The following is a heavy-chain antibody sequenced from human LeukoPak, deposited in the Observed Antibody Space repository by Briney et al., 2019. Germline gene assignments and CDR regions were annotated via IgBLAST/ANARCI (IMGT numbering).Heavy chain of an antibody. CDR3: ASARTSSTSWFTFDY. Sequence: SETLSLTCTVSVGSISSSSYYCGSVRQPPGKGREWIGIIYYSGSTYYNPSLKSRVTISVDTSKNQISLKLSSVTVADTAVYYCASARTSSTSWFTFDYWGQGILVTVSS. J-gene: IGHJ4*02. D-gene: IGHD6-13*01. CDR2: IYYSGST. CDR1: VGSISSSSYY. V-gene: IGHV4-39*01.